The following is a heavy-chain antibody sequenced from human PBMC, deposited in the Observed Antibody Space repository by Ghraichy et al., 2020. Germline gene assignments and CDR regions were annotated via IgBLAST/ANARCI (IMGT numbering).Heavy chain of an antibody. CDR1: GGTFSSYA. CDR2: IIPIFGTA. Sequence: SAKVSCKASGGTFSSYAISWVRQAPGQGLEWMGGIIPIFGTANYAQKFQGRVTITADESTSTAYMELSSLRSEDTAVYYCARDPTYYYDSSGPNWFDPWGQGTLVTVSS. J-gene: IGHJ5*02. CDR3: ARDPTYYYDSSGPNWFDP. V-gene: IGHV1-69*13. D-gene: IGHD3-22*01.